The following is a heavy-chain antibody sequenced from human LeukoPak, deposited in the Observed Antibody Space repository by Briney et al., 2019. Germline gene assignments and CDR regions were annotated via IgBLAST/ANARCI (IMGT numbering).Heavy chain of an antibody. J-gene: IGHJ4*02. CDR3: ARDIHYYDSGGYFDY. Sequence: HPGGSLRLSCAASGFTFRSYGMHWVRQALGRGLEWVATISYDGSNKYYADSAKGRFTISRDNSKNTLDLQMNSLRAEDTAVYYCARDIHYYDSGGYFDYWGQGTLVTVSS. CDR1: GFTFRSYG. V-gene: IGHV3-30*04. CDR2: ISYDGSNK. D-gene: IGHD3-22*01.